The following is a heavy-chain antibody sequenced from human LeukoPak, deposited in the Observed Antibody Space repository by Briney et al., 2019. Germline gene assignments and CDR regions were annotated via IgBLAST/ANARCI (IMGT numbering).Heavy chain of an antibody. J-gene: IGHJ5*02. CDR2: INHSGST. D-gene: IGHD1-14*01. CDR3: ARVLRPRYKIDP. CDR1: GGSFSGYY. V-gene: IGHV4-34*01. Sequence: SETLSLTCAVYGGSFSGYYWSWIRQPPGKGLEWIGEINHSGSTNYNPSLKSRVTISVDTSKNQFSLKVSSVTAADTAVYYCARVLRPRYKIDPWGQGTLVTVSS.